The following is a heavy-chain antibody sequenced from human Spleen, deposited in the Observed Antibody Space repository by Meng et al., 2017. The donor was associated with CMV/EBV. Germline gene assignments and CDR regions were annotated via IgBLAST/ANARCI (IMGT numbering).Heavy chain of an antibody. V-gene: IGHV1-2*02. D-gene: IGHD1-1*01. CDR2: INPNTGVT. Sequence: ASVKVSCKASGYTFTAYYMHWLRQAPGQGLEWMAWINPNTGVTGYVQHLQGKVTMTRDTSISTVYMDVSTLRSDDTAVYYCARSTGAYPGGAIDIWGQGTMVTVSS. CDR1: GYTFTAYY. CDR3: ARSTGAYPGGAIDI. J-gene: IGHJ3*02.